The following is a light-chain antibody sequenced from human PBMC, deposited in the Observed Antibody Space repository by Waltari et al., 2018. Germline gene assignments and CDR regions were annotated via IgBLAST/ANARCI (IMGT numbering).Light chain of an antibody. J-gene: IGLJ1*01. CDR1: RSDIGTYHY. V-gene: IGLV2-14*01. CDR3: CSYTRSSTYV. Sequence: QSALPQPASVSGSPGQSITISCTGTRSDIGTYHYLSWYQQYPGKAPKLMIYDVNKRPSVVSGRFSGSKSGNTASLTISGLQAEDEADYYCCSYTRSSTYVFGTGTQVTVL. CDR2: DVN.